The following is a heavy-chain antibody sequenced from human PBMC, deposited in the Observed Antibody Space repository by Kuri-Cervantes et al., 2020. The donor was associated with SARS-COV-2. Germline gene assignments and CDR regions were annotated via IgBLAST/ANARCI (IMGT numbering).Heavy chain of an antibody. V-gene: IGHV3-74*01. CDR1: GFTFSGHW. Sequence: GESLKISCAASGFTFSGHWIHWVRQAPGKGLVWVSRINPDGSYTNNADSVKGRFTLSRDNAKNMLFLQMNSLRAEDTAVYYCARDLRTSHCSGGSCYVGAFDIWGQGTMVTVSS. CDR3: ARDLRTSHCSGGSCYVGAFDI. D-gene: IGHD2-15*01. CDR2: INPDGSYT. J-gene: IGHJ3*02.